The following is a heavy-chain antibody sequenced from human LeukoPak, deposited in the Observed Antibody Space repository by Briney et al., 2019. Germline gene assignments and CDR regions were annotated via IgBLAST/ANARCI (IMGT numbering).Heavy chain of an antibody. Sequence: TSVTVSCKASGFTFTSSVMQWVRQARGHRLERIGWIVVGSGNTNYAQKFQERVTITRDMSTSTAYMELSSLRSEDTAVYYCTVRDYDFWRGYHRWGQGTLVTVSS. CDR2: IVVGSGNT. D-gene: IGHD3-3*01. J-gene: IGHJ4*02. V-gene: IGHV1-58*02. CDR1: GFTFTSSV. CDR3: TVRDYDFWRGYHR.